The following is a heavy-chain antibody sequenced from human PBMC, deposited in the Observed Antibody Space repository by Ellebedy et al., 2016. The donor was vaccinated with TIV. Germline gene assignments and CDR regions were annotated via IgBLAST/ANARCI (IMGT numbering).Heavy chain of an antibody. J-gene: IGHJ6*02. CDR3: ARWPYYGSGSYPHERYYYYGMDV. CDR1: GYTFTSYG. Sequence: ASVKVSXXASGYTFTSYGISWVRQAPGQGLEWMGWISAYNGNTNYAQKLQGRVTMTTDTSTSTAYMELRSLRSDDTAVYYCARWPYYGSGSYPHERYYYYGMDVWGQGTTVTVSS. CDR2: ISAYNGNT. V-gene: IGHV1-18*01. D-gene: IGHD3-10*01.